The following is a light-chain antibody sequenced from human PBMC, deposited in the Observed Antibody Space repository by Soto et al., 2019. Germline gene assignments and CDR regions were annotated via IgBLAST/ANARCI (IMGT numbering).Light chain of an antibody. CDR2: DDT. CDR1: SSNVGGYNY. J-gene: IGLJ1*01. V-gene: IGLV2-14*03. Sequence: QSVLAQPASVSGSPGQSITISCTGTSSNVGGYNYGSWYQQHPGKAPQVVIYDDTHRPSAFYDRFSGCESSNTAFLTISEPQPEDEADYASSAYANANTYVCGTETKVTV. CDR3: SAYANANTYV.